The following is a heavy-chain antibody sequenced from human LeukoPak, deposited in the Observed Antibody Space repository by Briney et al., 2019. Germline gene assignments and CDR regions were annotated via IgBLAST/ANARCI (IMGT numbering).Heavy chain of an antibody. CDR3: ARLALWFDP. CDR2: IYYSGST. V-gene: IGHV4-61*01. Sequence: PSETLSLTCIVSGYSVSSGNYWGWIRQPPGKGLEWIGYIYYSGSTNYNPSLKSRVTISVDTSKNQFSLKLSSVTAADTAVYYCARLALWFDPWGQGTLVTVSS. J-gene: IGHJ5*02. CDR1: GYSVSSGNY. D-gene: IGHD5-12*01.